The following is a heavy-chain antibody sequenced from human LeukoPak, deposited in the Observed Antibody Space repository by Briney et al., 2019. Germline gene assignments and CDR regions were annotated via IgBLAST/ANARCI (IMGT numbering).Heavy chain of an antibody. D-gene: IGHD1-26*01. Sequence: SETLSLTSTVSGGSISSSSYYWGRIRQPPGKGLAWNGSIYYSGSTYYNPSLKSRVTISVDTSKNQFSLKLSSVTAADTAVYYCARHPPRGISGTAFDVWGQGTMVTVSS. J-gene: IGHJ3*01. CDR3: ARHPPRGISGTAFDV. V-gene: IGHV4-39*01. CDR1: GGSISSSSYY. CDR2: IYYSGST.